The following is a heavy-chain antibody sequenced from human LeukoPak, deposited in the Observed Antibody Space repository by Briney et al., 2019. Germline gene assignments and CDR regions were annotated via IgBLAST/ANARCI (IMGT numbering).Heavy chain of an antibody. CDR1: GFTFSGSY. J-gene: IGHJ4*02. CDR2: VNTDGSTT. CDR3: ARGKSAGI. V-gene: IGHV3-74*01. Sequence: QAGGSLRLSCAASGFTFSGSYMHWVRQAPGKGLVWVSRVNTDGSTTTYADSVKGRFTISRDNANNTLYLQMNSLRAEDTAMYYCARGKSAGIWGQGTLVTASS.